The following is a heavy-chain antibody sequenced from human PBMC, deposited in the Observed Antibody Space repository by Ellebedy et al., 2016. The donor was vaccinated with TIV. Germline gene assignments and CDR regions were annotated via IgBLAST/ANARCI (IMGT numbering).Heavy chain of an antibody. D-gene: IGHD1-1*01. Sequence: ASVKVSXKASVYTFTSYDINWVRQAPGQGLEWMGWISAYNGNTHSTEKLQGRVTMTRDTSTTTAYMELRSLRSDDTAVYYCARGGRTTGTIRPLDYWGQGTLVTVSS. CDR3: ARGGRTTGTIRPLDY. J-gene: IGHJ4*02. CDR1: VYTFTSYD. V-gene: IGHV1-18*01. CDR2: ISAYNGNT.